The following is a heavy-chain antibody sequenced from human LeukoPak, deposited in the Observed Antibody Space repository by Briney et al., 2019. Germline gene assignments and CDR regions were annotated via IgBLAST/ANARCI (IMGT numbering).Heavy chain of an antibody. Sequence: GGSLRLSCAASGFSVSTTYMTWVRQAPGKGLEWVGRIKSNTDGGTTDYAAPVKGRFTISRDDSKNTLYLQMNSLKTEDTAVYYCSAITRTAAGGSSIDYWGQGTLVTVSS. V-gene: IGHV3-15*01. CDR1: GFSVSTTY. D-gene: IGHD6-13*01. J-gene: IGHJ4*02. CDR2: IKSNTDGGTT. CDR3: SAITRTAAGGSSIDY.